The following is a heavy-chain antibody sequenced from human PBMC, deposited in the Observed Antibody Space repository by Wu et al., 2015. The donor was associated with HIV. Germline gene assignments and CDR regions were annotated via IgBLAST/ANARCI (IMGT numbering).Heavy chain of an antibody. CDR2: INPDIGGT. D-gene: IGHD3-10*01. CDR1: GSDFSGSY. Sequence: QVQLVQSGAEVKEPGASVKVSCKASGSDFSGSYMHWVRQAPGQGLEWMGWINPDIGGTKYEQKFQGRVTMTRDTSISGVYMELSRLRSDDTAIYFCANLLRRAYDSGSQQQIVFDPWGQGTLVSVSS. V-gene: IGHV1-2*02. J-gene: IGHJ5*02. CDR3: ANLLRRAYDSGSQQQIVFDP.